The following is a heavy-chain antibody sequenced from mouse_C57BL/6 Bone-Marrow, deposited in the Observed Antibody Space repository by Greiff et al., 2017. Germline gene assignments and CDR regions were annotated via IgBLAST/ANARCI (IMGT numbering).Heavy chain of an antibody. D-gene: IGHD4-1*01. CDR1: GYTFTDYY. J-gene: IGHJ3*01. CDR2: INPYNGGT. CDR3: ATWDRFAY. V-gene: IGHV1-19*01. Sequence: EVKLMESGPVLVKPGASVKMSCKASGYTFTDYYMNWVKQSHGKSLEWIGVINPYNGGTSYNQKFKGKATLTVDKSSSTAYMELNSLTSEDSAVYYCATWDRFAYWGQGTLVTVSA.